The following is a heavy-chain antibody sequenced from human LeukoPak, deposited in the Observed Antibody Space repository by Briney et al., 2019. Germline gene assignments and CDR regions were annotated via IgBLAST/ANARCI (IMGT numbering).Heavy chain of an antibody. CDR3: AKDPIRGVRPYYFSS. CDR2: IHYDGSNK. V-gene: IGHV3-30*02. Sequence: GGSLRLSCAASGFTFSSYAMSWVRQAPGKGLEWVAFIHYDGSNKYYANSVKGRFTISRDNSKNTLYLHMNSLRAEDTAVYYCAKDPIRGVRPYYFSSWGQGTLVTVSS. J-gene: IGHJ4*02. CDR1: GFTFSSYA. D-gene: IGHD3-10*01.